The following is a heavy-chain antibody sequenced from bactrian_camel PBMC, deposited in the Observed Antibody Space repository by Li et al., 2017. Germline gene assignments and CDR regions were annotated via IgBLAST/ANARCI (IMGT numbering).Heavy chain of an antibody. CDR3: ATEARFNSEDGGLHLNY. CDR2: IHSGGRST. D-gene: IGHD4*01. J-gene: IGHJ4*01. Sequence: VQLVESGGGLVQPGGSLRLSCAASGFTFGNYDLSWVRRAPGKGFEWISAIHSGGRSTYYADSVQGRIVISRNNAASTLYLQMNNLRTEDTAVYYCATEARFNSEDGGLHLNYWGQGTQVTVS. CDR1: GFTFGNYD. V-gene: IGHV3S40*01.